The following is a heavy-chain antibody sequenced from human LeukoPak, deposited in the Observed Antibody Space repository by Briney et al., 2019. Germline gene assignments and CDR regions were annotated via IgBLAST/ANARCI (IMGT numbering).Heavy chain of an antibody. D-gene: IGHD2-2*01. CDR2: ISYDGSNK. V-gene: IGHV3-30-3*01. J-gene: IGHJ4*02. CDR3: ARGPLSYCSSTSCYGRFDY. Sequence: PGGSLRLSCAASGFTFSSYAMHWVRQAPGKGLEWVAVISYDGSNKYYADSVKGRFTISRDNSKNTLYLQMNSLRAEDTAVYYCARGPLSYCSSTSCYGRFDYWGQGTLVTVSS. CDR1: GFTFSSYA.